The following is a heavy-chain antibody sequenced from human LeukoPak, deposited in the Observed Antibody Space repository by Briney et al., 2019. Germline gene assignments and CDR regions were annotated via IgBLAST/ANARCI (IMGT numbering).Heavy chain of an antibody. Sequence: SETLSLTCAVSGYSISSGYYWGWIRQPPGKGLEWIGSIYYSGSTYYNPSLKSRVTISVDTSKNQFSLKLSSVTAADTAVYYCARSHHTYYDSSGYYYWGQGTLVTVSS. V-gene: IGHV4-38-2*01. CDR1: GYSISSGYY. D-gene: IGHD3-22*01. CDR3: ARSHHTYYDSSGYYY. CDR2: IYYSGST. J-gene: IGHJ4*02.